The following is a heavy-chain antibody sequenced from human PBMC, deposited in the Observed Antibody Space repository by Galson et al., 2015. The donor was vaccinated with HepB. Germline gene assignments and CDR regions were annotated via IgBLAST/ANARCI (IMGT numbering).Heavy chain of an antibody. D-gene: IGHD1-20*01. V-gene: IGHV1-2*02. J-gene: IGHJ5*02. CDR1: GYTFTGYY. CDR3: AREGRDNWNWFDP. CDR2: INPNSGGT. Sequence: SVKVSCKASGYTFTGYYMHWVRQAPGQGLEWMGWINPNSGGTNYAQKFQGRVTMTRDTSISTAYMELSRLRSDDTAVYYCAREGRDNWNWFDPWGQGTLVTVSS.